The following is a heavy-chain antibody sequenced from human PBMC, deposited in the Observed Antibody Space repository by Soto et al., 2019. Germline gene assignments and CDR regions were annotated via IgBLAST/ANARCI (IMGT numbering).Heavy chain of an antibody. V-gene: IGHV3-23*01. CDR3: AKFPGSAAAGYYYGMDV. D-gene: IGHD6-13*01. CDR2: ISGSGGST. J-gene: IGHJ6*02. Sequence: GGSLRLSCAASGFTFSSYAMSWVRQAPGKGLEWVSAISGSGGSTYYADSVKGRLTISRDNSKNTLYLQMNSLRAEDTAVYYCAKFPGSAAAGYYYGMDVWGQGTTVTVSS. CDR1: GFTFSSYA.